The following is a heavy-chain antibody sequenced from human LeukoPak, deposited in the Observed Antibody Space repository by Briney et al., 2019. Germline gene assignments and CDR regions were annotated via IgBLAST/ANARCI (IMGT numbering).Heavy chain of an antibody. CDR3: ARGRAVWFGEPYGMDV. CDR2: INPNSGGT. J-gene: IGHJ6*02. V-gene: IGHV1-2*04. D-gene: IGHD3-10*01. CDR1: GYTFTGYY. Sequence: ASVKVSCKASGYTFTGYYMHWARQAPGQGLEWMGWINPNSGGTNYAQKFQGWVTMTRDTSISTAYMELSRLRSDDTAVYYCARGRAVWFGEPYGMDVWGQGTTVTVSS.